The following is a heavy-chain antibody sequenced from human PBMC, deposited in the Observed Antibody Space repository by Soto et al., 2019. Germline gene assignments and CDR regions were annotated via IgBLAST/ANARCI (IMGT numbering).Heavy chain of an antibody. CDR3: ARDLGQQLFDY. D-gene: IGHD6-13*01. CDR2: ISAYNGNK. V-gene: IGHV1-18*01. Sequence: QVQLVQSGAEVKKPGASVKVSCKASGYTFTSYGISWVRQAPGQGLEWMGWISAYNGNKKYAQKLQGRVTMTTDTPTSTAHMELRRLRSDDTAVYYCARDLGQQLFDYWGQGTLVTVSS. J-gene: IGHJ4*02. CDR1: GYTFTSYG.